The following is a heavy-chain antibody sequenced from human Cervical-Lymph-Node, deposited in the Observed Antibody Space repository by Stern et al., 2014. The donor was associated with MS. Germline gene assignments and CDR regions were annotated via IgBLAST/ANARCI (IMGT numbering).Heavy chain of an antibody. CDR1: GFTFSTYA. Sequence: VQLLESGGGVVQPGRSLSLSCVASGFTFSTYAMHWVRQAPGTGLEWVSFVSYDGTQRNSTDSVKARFTISRDNSKNTLYLHMNGLRDEDTAVYFCARGGRGVGLEYWGQGALVTVSS. CDR2: VSYDGTQR. CDR3: ARGGRGVGLEY. V-gene: IGHV3-30-3*01. D-gene: IGHD3-10*01. J-gene: IGHJ4*02.